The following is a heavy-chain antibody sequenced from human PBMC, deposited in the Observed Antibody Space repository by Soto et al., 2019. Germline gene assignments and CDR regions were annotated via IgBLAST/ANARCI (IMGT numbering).Heavy chain of an antibody. Sequence: QLQLQEPGPGLVKPSETLSLTCTVSGGSITRNNHYWGWIRQSPGKGLEWIGNILHSGNTNYKPSLKSRVTMSVETSKNQFSLKMNSVTAADTAVYYCARLGSSGWYQGSYFDYWGQGTLVTVSS. J-gene: IGHJ4*02. V-gene: IGHV4-39*01. CDR3: ARLGSSGWYQGSYFDY. D-gene: IGHD6-19*01. CDR1: GGSITRNNHY. CDR2: ILHSGNT.